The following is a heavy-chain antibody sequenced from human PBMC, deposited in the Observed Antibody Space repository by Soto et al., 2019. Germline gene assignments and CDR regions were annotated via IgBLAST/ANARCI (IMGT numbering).Heavy chain of an antibody. CDR2: IWYDGSNK. Sequence: PGGSLRLSCAASGFTFSSYGMHWVRQAPGKGLEWVAVIWYDGSNKYYADSVKGRFTISRDNSKNTLYLQMNSLRAEDTAVYYCARGNWDWNPLSDWFDPWGQGTLVTVSS. J-gene: IGHJ5*02. V-gene: IGHV3-33*01. CDR1: GFTFSSYG. D-gene: IGHD1-7*01. CDR3: ARGNWDWNPLSDWFDP.